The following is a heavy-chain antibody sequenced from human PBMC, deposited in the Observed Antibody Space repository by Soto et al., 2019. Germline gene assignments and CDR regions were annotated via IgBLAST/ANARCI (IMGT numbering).Heavy chain of an antibody. CDR2: VSPPFRTS. CDR1: GVSFNNNG. Sequence: VQLVQSGAEVKKPGSSVQVSCKTSGVSFNNNGIGWVRQAPGHGLEWMGGVSPPFRTSNYARKFQGRISITADASTGTVNMELSSLTSEDTAQYYCARVLYYGSGSYSPYGMDVWGQGTTVTVSS. V-gene: IGHV1-69*01. D-gene: IGHD3-10*01. J-gene: IGHJ6*02. CDR3: ARVLYYGSGSYSPYGMDV.